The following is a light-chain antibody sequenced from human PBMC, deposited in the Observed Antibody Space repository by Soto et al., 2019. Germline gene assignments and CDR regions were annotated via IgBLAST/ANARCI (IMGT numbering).Light chain of an antibody. CDR1: QGVGND. Sequence: DIQMTQSPSSLSASVGDRVTITCRASQGVGNDLAWFQQKPGKAPERLIYAASSLHSGVPSRFSGSGSGTEFTLTISSLQSEDSGIYYCQQYNFWPPLTFGGGTKVEIK. J-gene: IGKJ4*01. CDR3: QQYNFWPPLT. CDR2: AAS. V-gene: IGKV1-17*01.